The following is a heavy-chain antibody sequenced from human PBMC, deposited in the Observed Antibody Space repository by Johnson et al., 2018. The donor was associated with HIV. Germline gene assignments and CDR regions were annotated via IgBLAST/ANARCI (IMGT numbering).Heavy chain of an antibody. D-gene: IGHD3-16*01. V-gene: IGHV3-74*02. J-gene: IGHJ3*02. CDR2: INSAGCST. CDR1: GFTFSSYW. CDR3: AKMSRGRQDAFDM. Sequence: VQLVESGGGFVQPGGSLRLSCAASGFTFSSYWMHWVRQAPGKGLVWVSRINSAGCSTSYADSVKGRFTISRDNAKNSFYLQMNSLRAEDTAVYYCAKMSRGRQDAFDMWGQGTMVTVSS.